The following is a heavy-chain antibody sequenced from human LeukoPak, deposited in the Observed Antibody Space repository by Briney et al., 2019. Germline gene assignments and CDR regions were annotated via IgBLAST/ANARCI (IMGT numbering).Heavy chain of an antibody. CDR1: GYTFTSYY. D-gene: IGHD6-19*01. V-gene: IGHV1-46*01. Sequence: ASVKVSCKASGYTFTSYYMHWVRQAPGQGLEWMGIINPSGGSTSYAQKFQGRVTMTRDTSTSTVYMELSSLRSEDTAVYYCARDQNHFGYSSGCHNPDFADYWGQGTLVTVSS. CDR2: INPSGGST. J-gene: IGHJ4*02. CDR3: ARDQNHFGYSSGCHNPDFADY.